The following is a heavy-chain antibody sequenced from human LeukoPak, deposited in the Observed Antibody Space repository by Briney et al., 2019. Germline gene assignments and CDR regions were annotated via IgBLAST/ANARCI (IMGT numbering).Heavy chain of an antibody. J-gene: IGHJ4*02. CDR3: AISNTLRQSPG. CDR1: GGSISSSSYY. Sequence: SETLSLTCTVSGGSISSSSYYWGWIRQPPGKGLEWIGSIYYSGSTYYNPSLKSRVTISVDTSKNQFSLKLSSVTAADTAVYYCAISNTLRQSPGWGQGTLVTVSS. CDR2: IYYSGST. D-gene: IGHD2-2*02. V-gene: IGHV4-39*01.